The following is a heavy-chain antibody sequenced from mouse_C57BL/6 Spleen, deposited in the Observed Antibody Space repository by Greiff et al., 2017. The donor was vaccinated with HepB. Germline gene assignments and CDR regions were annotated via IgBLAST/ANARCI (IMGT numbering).Heavy chain of an antibody. D-gene: IGHD1-1*01. CDR3: ARIKKIVATYFDY. V-gene: IGHV1S81*02. J-gene: IGHJ2*01. Sequence: QVQLQQPGAELVKAGASVKMSCKASGYTFTSYWMHWVKQRLGQGLEWFAETNPTNGRTYYNEKFKSKATLTVDKSSSTAYMLLSSPTFEDSAVYYCARIKKIVATYFDYWRQGTTLTVSS. CDR1: GYTFTSYW. CDR2: TNPTNGRT.